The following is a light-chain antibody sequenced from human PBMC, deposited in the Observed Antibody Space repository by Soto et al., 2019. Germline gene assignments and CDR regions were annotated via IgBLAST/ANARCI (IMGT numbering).Light chain of an antibody. CDR1: QRISSW. Sequence: DIQMTQSPSTLSASVGDRVTITCRASQRISSWLARYQQKPGKAPKLLIYKASSLQSAVPSRFSGSGSWTEFTLTISSLQPDDFATYYCQQYNSYSRTFGQGTKVEIK. CDR3: QQYNSYSRT. J-gene: IGKJ1*01. V-gene: IGKV1-5*03. CDR2: KAS.